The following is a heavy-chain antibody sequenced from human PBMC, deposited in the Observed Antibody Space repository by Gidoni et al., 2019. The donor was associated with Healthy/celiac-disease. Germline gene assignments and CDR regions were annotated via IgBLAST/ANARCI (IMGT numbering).Heavy chain of an antibody. V-gene: IGHV3-23*01. D-gene: IGHD3-22*01. Sequence: EVQLLESGGGLVQPGGSLRLSCAASGFTFSSYAMSWVRQAPGKGLEWVSAISGSGGSTYYADSVKGRFTISRDNSKNTLYLQMNSLRAEDTAVHYCAKEFDYYDSSGYYLGPHTPIDYWGQGTLVTVSS. CDR3: AKEFDYYDSSGYYLGPHTPIDY. CDR2: ISGSGGST. J-gene: IGHJ4*02. CDR1: GFTFSSYA.